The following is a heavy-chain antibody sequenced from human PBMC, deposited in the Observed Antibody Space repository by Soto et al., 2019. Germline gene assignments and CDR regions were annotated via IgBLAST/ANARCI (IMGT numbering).Heavy chain of an antibody. CDR3: AREPLGAGYDILTGYYPRDYGMYV. J-gene: IGHJ6*02. CDR2: IIPIFGTA. D-gene: IGHD3-9*01. V-gene: IGHV1-69*01. CDR1: GGTFSSYA. Sequence: QVQLVQSGAEVKKPGSSVKVSCKASGGTFSSYAISWVRQAPGQGLEWMGGIIPIFGTANYAQKFQGRVTITADESTSTAYMELSSLRSEDTAVYYCAREPLGAGYDILTGYYPRDYGMYVWGQGTTVTVSS.